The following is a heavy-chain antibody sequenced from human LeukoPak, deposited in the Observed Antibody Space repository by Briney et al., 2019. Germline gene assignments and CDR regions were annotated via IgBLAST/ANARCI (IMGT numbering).Heavy chain of an antibody. CDR2: ISSSSNTI. D-gene: IGHD3-22*01. J-gene: IGHJ4*02. CDR1: GFTFSDYS. V-gene: IGHV3-48*01. CDR3: ARDQIRITVTYFDY. Sequence: GGSLRLSCAASGFTFSDYSMNWVRQAPGKGLEWASYISSSSNTIYYADSVKGRFTISRDNAKNSLYLQMNSLRAEDTAVYYCARDQIRITVTYFDYWGQGNLVTVSS.